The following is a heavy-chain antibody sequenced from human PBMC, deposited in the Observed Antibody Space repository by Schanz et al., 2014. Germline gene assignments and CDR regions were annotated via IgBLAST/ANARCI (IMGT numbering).Heavy chain of an antibody. CDR2: ISRDGTTS. CDR1: GFIFNDYY. J-gene: IGHJ3*02. D-gene: IGHD3-9*01. CDR3: ATSGLVSHSFDAFDI. V-gene: IGHV3-11*04. Sequence: QVQLVESGGGLVKPGGSLRLSCAASGFIFNDYYMNWIRQAPGKGLEWLSYISRDGTTSYYADSVKGRFTISRDNAKNSLYLEMTSLRGEDTAVYYCATSGLVSHSFDAFDIWGQGTMVTVSS.